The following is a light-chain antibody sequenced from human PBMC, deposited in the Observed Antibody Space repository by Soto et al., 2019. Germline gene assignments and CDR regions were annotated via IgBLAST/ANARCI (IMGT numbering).Light chain of an antibody. CDR1: SSDVGGYSY. CDR2: DVS. CDR3: CSYAGSYV. V-gene: IGLV2-11*01. Sequence: QSALTQPRSMSGSPGQSVTISCSGTSSDVGGYSYVSWYQQHPGKAPKLMIYDVSKRPSGVPDRFSGSKSGNTASLTISWLQAEDEADYYCCSYAGSYVFGTGTKLTVL. J-gene: IGLJ1*01.